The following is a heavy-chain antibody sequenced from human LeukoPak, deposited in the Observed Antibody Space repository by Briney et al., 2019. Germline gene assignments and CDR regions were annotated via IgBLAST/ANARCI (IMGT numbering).Heavy chain of an antibody. D-gene: IGHD3-16*01. CDR2: IIPILGIA. CDR3: ARERGDVTGYFDY. V-gene: IGHV1-69*04. CDR1: GYTFTSYA. J-gene: IGHJ4*02. Sequence: ASVKVSCKASGYTFTSYAISWVRQAPGQGLEWMGRIIPILGIANYAQKFQGRVTITADKSTSTAYMELSSLRSEDTAVYYCARERGDVTGYFDYWGQGTLVTVSS.